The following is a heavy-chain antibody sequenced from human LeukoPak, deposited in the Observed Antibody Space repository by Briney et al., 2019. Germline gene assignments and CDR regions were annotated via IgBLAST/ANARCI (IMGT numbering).Heavy chain of an antibody. CDR2: ISWNSGSI. D-gene: IGHD4-17*01. CDR1: GFTFDDYA. Sequence: GGSLRLSCAASGFTFDDYAMHWVRQAPGKGLEWVSGISWNSGSIGYADSVKGRFTISRDNAKNSLYLQMNSLRSEDTASYYCAKDKNPYGDRLFDYWGQGTLVTVSS. V-gene: IGHV3-9*01. CDR3: AKDKNPYGDRLFDY. J-gene: IGHJ4*02.